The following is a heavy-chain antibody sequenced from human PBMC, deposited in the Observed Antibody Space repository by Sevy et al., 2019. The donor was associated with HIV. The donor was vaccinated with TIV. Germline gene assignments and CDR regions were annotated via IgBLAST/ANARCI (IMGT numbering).Heavy chain of an antibody. CDR1: GFTFSSYE. J-gene: IGHJ6*02. CDR2: ISSSGSTI. V-gene: IGHV3-48*03. D-gene: IGHD6-13*01. CDR3: ARTKQQLVRWSYGMDV. Sequence: GGSLRLSCAASGFTFSSYEMNWVRQAPGKGLEWVSYISSSGSTIYYADSVKGRFTISRDNAKNSLYLQMNSLRAEDTAVYYCARTKQQLVRWSYGMDVWGQGTTVTVSS.